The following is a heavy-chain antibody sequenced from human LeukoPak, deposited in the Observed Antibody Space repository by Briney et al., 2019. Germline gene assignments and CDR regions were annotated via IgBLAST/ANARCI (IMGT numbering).Heavy chain of an antibody. D-gene: IGHD3-10*01. J-gene: IGHJ4*02. CDR1: GFTFDDYG. Sequence: GGSLRLSCAASGFTFDDYGMSWVRQAPGKGLEWVSGINWNGGSTGYADSVKGRFTISRDNAKNSLYLQMNSLRAEDTAVYYCARDVLLWFGELSGASDYWGQGTLVTVSS. CDR3: ARDVLLWFGELSGASDY. CDR2: INWNGGST. V-gene: IGHV3-20*04.